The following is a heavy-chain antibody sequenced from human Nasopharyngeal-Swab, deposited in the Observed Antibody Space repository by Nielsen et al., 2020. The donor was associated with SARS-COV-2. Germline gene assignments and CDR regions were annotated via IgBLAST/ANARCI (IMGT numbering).Heavy chain of an antibody. V-gene: IGHV3-73*01. CDR3: TRCGGSCYTGKDY. J-gene: IGHJ4*02. D-gene: IGHD2-15*01. CDR1: GFLFSDSA. Sequence: GGSLRLSCAASGFLFSDSAIHWVRQSSGNGLEWVGRIRSKGNSYATAYAASVKGRFTISRDDSKNTAYLQMNSLITEDTAVYYCTRCGGSCYTGKDYWGQGTLVTVSS. CDR2: IRSKGNSYAT.